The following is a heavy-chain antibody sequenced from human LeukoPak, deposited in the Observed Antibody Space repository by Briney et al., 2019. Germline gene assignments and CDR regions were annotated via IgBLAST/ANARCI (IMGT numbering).Heavy chain of an antibody. CDR1: GLAFSAYK. J-gene: IGHJ4*02. Sequence: GGSMRLSCAASGLAFSAYKMHWVRQAPRKGLVWVSRISTDGYTTDYADFVQGRFTASRDNTKNTWSLEMNSLRAEDTAVYYCARRFDSWGQGTLVTVSS. CDR2: ISTDGYTT. CDR3: ARRFDS. V-gene: IGHV3-74*01.